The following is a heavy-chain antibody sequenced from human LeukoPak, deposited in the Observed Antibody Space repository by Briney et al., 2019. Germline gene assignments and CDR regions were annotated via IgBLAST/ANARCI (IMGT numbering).Heavy chain of an antibody. J-gene: IGHJ4*01. CDR2: ISYDGSNK. Sequence: GGSLRLSCAASGFTSSSYGMHWVRQAPGKGLEWVAVISYDGSNKYYADSVKGRFTISRDNSKNTLYLQMNSLRAEDTAVYYCAKDPDDSSGHYFDYWGQEPWSPSPQ. CDR3: AKDPDDSSGHYFDY. V-gene: IGHV3-30*18. CDR1: GFTSSSYG. D-gene: IGHD3-22*01.